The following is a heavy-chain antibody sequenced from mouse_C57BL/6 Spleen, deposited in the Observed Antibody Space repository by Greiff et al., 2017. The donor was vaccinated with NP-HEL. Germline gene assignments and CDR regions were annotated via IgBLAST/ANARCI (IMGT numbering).Heavy chain of an antibody. CDR3: ARVGYDYDDGFDY. CDR1: GFTFSDYY. CDR2: INYDGSST. Sequence: EVHLVESEGGLVQPGSSMKLSCTASGFTFSDYYMAWVRQVPEKGLEWVANINYDGSSTYYLDSLKSRFIISRDNAKNILYLQMSSLKSEDTATYYCARVGYDYDDGFDYWGQGTTLTVSS. J-gene: IGHJ2*01. V-gene: IGHV5-16*01. D-gene: IGHD2-4*01.